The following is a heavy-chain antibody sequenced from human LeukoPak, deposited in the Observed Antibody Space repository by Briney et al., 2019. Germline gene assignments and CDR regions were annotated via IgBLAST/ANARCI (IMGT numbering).Heavy chain of an antibody. Sequence: SETLSLTCAVSDDSFSSHYWTWVRQPPGKGLEWIGYISYIGSTNYNPSLKSRVTISIDTSKNQFSLKLSSVTAADTAVYYCARDLVTVTKGFNIWGQGTMVSVSS. V-gene: IGHV4-59*11. CDR3: ARDLVTVTKGFNI. J-gene: IGHJ3*02. CDR2: ISYIGST. D-gene: IGHD4-17*01. CDR1: DDSFSSHY.